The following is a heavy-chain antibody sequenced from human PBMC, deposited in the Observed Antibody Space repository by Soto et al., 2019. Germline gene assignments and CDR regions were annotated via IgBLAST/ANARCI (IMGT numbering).Heavy chain of an antibody. D-gene: IGHD1-26*01. CDR2: IKQDESEK. CDR1: GLTFTDYW. V-gene: IGHV3-7*03. J-gene: IGHJ4*02. CDR3: ASDRFRGTYYLRGVTYFFEE. Sequence: GGSLRLSCVAYGLTFTDYWMSWVRQAPGKGLEWVANIKQDESEKNYLDSVKGRFTISRDNAKNSLYLQMNSLRAEDTAVYYCASDRFRGTYYLRGVTYFFEEWGQGAPVTVSS.